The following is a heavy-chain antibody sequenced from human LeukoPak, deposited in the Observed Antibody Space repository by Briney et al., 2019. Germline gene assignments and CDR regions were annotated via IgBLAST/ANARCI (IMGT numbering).Heavy chain of an antibody. CDR1: GFTFSNAW. V-gene: IGHV3-23*01. Sequence: GGSLRLSCAASGFTFSNAWMSWVRQAPGKGLEWVSAISGSGGSTHYADSVKGRFTISRDNSKNTLYLQMNSLRAEDTAVYYCAKDGPDYDILTGYYNVFDYWGQGTLVTVSS. CDR3: AKDGPDYDILTGYYNVFDY. CDR2: ISGSGGST. J-gene: IGHJ4*02. D-gene: IGHD3-9*01.